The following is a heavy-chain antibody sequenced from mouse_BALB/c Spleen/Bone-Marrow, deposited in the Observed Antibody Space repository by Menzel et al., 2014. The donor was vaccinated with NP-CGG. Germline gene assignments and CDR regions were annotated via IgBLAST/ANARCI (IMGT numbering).Heavy chain of an antibody. Sequence: VQLQQSGAELVKPGASVKLSCTASGFNIKDTYMHWVKQRPEQGLEWIGRIDPANGNTKYDPKFQGKATITADTSSNTAYIQHSSLKSEDTAVYYGDKWELERAWFAYWGKGTLVAVSA. CDR2: IDPANGNT. CDR3: DKWELERAWFAY. CDR1: GFNIKDTY. J-gene: IGHJ3*01. D-gene: IGHD4-1*01. V-gene: IGHV14-3*02.